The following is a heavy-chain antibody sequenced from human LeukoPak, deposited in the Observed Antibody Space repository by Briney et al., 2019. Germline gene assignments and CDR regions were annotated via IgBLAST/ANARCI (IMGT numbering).Heavy chain of an antibody. J-gene: IGHJ4*02. D-gene: IGHD4-17*01. V-gene: IGHV4-4*07. CDR3: ARETTGLARYFDY. Sequence: SETLTLTCTVSGNSISSYYWSWIRQPAGKGLEWIGRIYTSGSTNYNPSLKSRVTMSVDTSKNQFSLNLSSVTAADTAVYYCARETTGLARYFDYWGQGTLVTVSS. CDR1: GNSISSYY. CDR2: IYTSGST.